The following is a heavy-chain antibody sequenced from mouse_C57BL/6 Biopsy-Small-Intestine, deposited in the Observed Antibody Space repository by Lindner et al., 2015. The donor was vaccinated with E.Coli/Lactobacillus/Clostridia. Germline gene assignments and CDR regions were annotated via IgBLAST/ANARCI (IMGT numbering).Heavy chain of an antibody. CDR2: INPSTGGT. CDR1: GYSFTGYY. V-gene: IGHV1-42*01. Sequence: VQLQESGPELVKPGASVKISCKASGYSFTGYYMNWVKQSPEKSLEWIGEINPSTGGTTYNQKFKGKATLTVDQSSSTAYMQLSSLTSEDTAVYYCARGYSNYGAMDYWGQGTSVTVSS. CDR3: ARGYSNYGAMDY. J-gene: IGHJ4*01. D-gene: IGHD2-5*01.